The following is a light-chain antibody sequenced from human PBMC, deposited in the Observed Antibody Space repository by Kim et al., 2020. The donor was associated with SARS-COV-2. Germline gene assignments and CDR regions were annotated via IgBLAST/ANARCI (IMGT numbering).Light chain of an antibody. CDR3: SSFTTRSTLV. J-gene: IGLJ3*02. V-gene: IGLV2-14*03. CDR2: DVN. Sequence: QSALTQPASVSGSPGQSISISCTGTSSNIGSYNYVSWHQQHPGKAPKLMIYDVNKRPSGISSRFSGSKSGSTASLTISGLKAEDEADYYCSSFTTRSTLVFGGGTKVTVL. CDR1: SSNIGSYNY.